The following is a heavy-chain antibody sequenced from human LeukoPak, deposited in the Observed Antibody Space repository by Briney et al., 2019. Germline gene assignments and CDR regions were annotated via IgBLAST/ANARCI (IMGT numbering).Heavy chain of an antibody. CDR3: ARDITTKTSIAAAGSDAVY. J-gene: IGHJ4*02. CDR2: ISSSSSTI. CDR1: GFTFSSYS. V-gene: IGHV3-48*01. Sequence: GGSLRLPCAASGFTFSSYSMNWVRQAPGKGLEWVSYISSSSSTIYYADSVKGRFTISRDNAKNSLYLQMNSLRAEDTAVYYCARDITTKTSIAAAGSDAVYWGQGTLVTVSS. D-gene: IGHD6-13*01.